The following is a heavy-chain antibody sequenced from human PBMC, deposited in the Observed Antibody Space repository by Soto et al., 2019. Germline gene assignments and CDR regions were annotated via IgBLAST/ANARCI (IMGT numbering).Heavy chain of an antibody. J-gene: IGHJ4*02. CDR1: GYIFTAYS. D-gene: IGHD1-26*01. V-gene: IGHV1-46*01. CDR3: ARVESGSYNLH. Sequence: ASVKVSCKTSGYIFTAYSMHWVRQAPGQGLEWMGVVNPSGGSAHYAQSFEGRVTLTRDTSTSTFYMELRSLRSDDTAVYYCARVESGSYNLHWGQGALVTVSS. CDR2: VNPSGGSA.